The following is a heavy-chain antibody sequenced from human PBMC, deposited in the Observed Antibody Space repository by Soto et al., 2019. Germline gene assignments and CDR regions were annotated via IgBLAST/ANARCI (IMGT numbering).Heavy chain of an antibody. CDR2: IIPIFGTA. Sequence: SVKVSCKASGGTFSSYAISWVRQAPGQGLEWMGGIIPIFGTANYAQKFQGRVTITADESTSTAYMELRSLRSEDTAVYYCARDTGGSYYAYNWFDPRGQGTLVTVSS. J-gene: IGHJ5*02. D-gene: IGHD1-26*01. CDR1: GGTFSSYA. CDR3: ARDTGGSYYAYNWFDP. V-gene: IGHV1-69*13.